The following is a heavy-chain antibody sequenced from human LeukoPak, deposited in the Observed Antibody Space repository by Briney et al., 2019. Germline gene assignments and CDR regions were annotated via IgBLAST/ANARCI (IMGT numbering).Heavy chain of an antibody. D-gene: IGHD6-13*01. J-gene: IGHJ4*02. CDR3: ARGVYIAAAQYGY. CDR2: IYYSGTT. V-gene: IGHV4-59*01. Sequence: SQTLSLTCTVSGGSISSYYWSWIRQPPGKGLEWIGYIYYSGTTNYNPSLKSRVTISVDTSKNQFSLKLGSVTAADTAVYYCARGVYIAAAQYGYWGQGTLVTVSS. CDR1: GGSISSYY.